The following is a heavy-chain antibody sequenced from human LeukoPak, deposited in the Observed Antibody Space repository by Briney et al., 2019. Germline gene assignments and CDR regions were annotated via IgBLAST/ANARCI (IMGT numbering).Heavy chain of an antibody. CDR1: GGSISSGDYY. D-gene: IGHD5-18*01. CDR2: IYYSGST. CDR3: ARGVDTAMGVGY. Sequence: PSETLSLTCTVSGGSISSGDYYWNWIRQPPGKGLEWIGYIYYSGSTYYNPSLKIRVTISVDTSKNQFSLKLSSVTAADTAVYYCARGVDTAMGVGYWGQGTLVTVSS. J-gene: IGHJ4*02. V-gene: IGHV4-30-4*08.